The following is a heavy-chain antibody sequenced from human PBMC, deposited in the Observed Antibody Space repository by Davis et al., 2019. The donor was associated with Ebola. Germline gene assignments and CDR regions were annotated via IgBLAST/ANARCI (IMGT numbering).Heavy chain of an antibody. CDR2: IWYDGTNT. Sequence: GESLKISCAASGFTFSHFGMHWVRQRPDKGLEWLAVIWYDGTNTHYADSVKGRFTISRDDSKSTLYLQMNSLRAEDTGVYYCARDIFTNAEYLDHWGQSTLVTVSS. D-gene: IGHD2-21*01. CDR3: ARDIFTNAEYLDH. V-gene: IGHV3-33*01. CDR1: GFTFSHFG. J-gene: IGHJ1*01.